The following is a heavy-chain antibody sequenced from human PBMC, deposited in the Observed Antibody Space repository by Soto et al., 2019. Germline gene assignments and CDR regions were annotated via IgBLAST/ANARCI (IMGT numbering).Heavy chain of an antibody. CDR3: ARPGIAVVISGVWFDP. J-gene: IGHJ5*02. D-gene: IGHD6-19*01. CDR1: GGTFSSYA. Sequence: SVKVSCKASGGTFSSYAISWVRQAPGQGLEWMGGIIPIFGTANYAQKFQGRVTITADESTSTAYMELSSLRSEDTAVYYCARPGIAVVISGVWFDPWGQGTLVTVSS. V-gene: IGHV1-69*13. CDR2: IIPIFGTA.